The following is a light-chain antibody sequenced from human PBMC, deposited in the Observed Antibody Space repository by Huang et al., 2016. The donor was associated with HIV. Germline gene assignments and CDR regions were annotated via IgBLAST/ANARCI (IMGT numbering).Light chain of an antibody. V-gene: IGKV3-15*01. Sequence: EVVLTQYPGTLSVSPGERATLSCRASQSISSNLAWYQCKPGQAPRLLIFSASTRATDIPARFSGSGSGTEFTLTISSLQSEDFAVYYCQQYDNWPPLTFGGGTRVEIK. J-gene: IGKJ4*01. CDR3: QQYDNWPPLT. CDR1: QSISSN. CDR2: SAS.